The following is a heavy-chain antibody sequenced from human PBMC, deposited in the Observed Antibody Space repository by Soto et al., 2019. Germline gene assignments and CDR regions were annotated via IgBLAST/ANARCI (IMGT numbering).Heavy chain of an antibody. J-gene: IGHJ4*02. CDR3: AHSRPPRLLDY. CDR1: GFSLSTSGVG. CDR2: IYWDDDK. D-gene: IGHD6-6*01. V-gene: IGHV2-5*02. Sequence: QITLKESGPTLVKPTQTLTLTCTFSGFSLSTSGVGVGWIRQPPGKALEWLALIYWDDDKRYSPSLNSRLTITKDTSKNQVVLTRTNMDPVDTATYYCAHSRPPRLLDYWGQGTLVTVSS.